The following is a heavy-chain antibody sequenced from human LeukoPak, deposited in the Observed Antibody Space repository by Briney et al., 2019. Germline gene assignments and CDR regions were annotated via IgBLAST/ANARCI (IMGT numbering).Heavy chain of an antibody. Sequence: ASVKVSCKASGHTFTSYDINWVRQATGQGLEWMGWMNPNSGNTGYAQKFKGRVTRTRNTSISTDYMELSSTRSEDTAVYYCARGYPPVLLWFGELSGTDAFDIWGQGTMVTVSS. CDR3: ARGYPPVLLWFGELSGTDAFDI. D-gene: IGHD3-10*01. CDR1: GHTFTSYD. V-gene: IGHV1-8*01. J-gene: IGHJ3*02. CDR2: MNPNSGNT.